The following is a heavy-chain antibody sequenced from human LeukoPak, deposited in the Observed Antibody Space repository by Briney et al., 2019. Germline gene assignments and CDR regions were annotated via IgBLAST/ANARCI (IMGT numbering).Heavy chain of an antibody. CDR2: ISYDGSNK. D-gene: IGHD2-2*01. J-gene: IGHJ6*02. CDR3: ARDRPAVMKRVGFYYYGMDV. CDR1: GFTFSNYG. Sequence: GGSLRLSCAASGFTFSNYGLKWVRLAPGKALEWVALISYDGSNKYYVDSVRGRFTISRDNSKNTLYLQMNSLRAEDTAVYYCARDRPAVMKRVGFYYYGMDVWGQGTTVTVSS. V-gene: IGHV3-33*01.